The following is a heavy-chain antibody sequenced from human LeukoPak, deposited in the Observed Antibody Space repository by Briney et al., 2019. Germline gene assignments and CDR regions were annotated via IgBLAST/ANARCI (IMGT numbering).Heavy chain of an antibody. CDR1: GFTVSSNY. Sequence: GGSLRLSCAASGFTVSSNYMSWVRQAPGKGLEWASVIYGGGSTYYADSVKGRFTISRDNSKNPLYLQMNSLRAEDTAVYYCARDAVVAGTGYYYYYGMDVWGQGTTVTVSS. J-gene: IGHJ6*02. V-gene: IGHV3-53*01. CDR3: ARDAVVAGTGYYYYYGMDV. D-gene: IGHD6-19*01. CDR2: IYGGGST.